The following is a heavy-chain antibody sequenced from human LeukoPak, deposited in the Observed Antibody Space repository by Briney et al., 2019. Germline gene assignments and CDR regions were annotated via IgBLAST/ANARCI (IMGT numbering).Heavy chain of an antibody. J-gene: IGHJ4*02. CDR2: IKQDGSEK. D-gene: IGHD2-15*01. V-gene: IGHV3-7*01. CDR1: GFTFSSNA. Sequence: PGGSLRLSCAASGFTFSSNAMSWVRQAPGRGLEWVANIKQDGSEKYYVDSVKGRFTISRDNAKNSLYLQMNSLRAEDTAVYYCARLGYCSGGSCFTPYYFDYWGQGTLVTVSS. CDR3: ARLGYCSGGSCFTPYYFDY.